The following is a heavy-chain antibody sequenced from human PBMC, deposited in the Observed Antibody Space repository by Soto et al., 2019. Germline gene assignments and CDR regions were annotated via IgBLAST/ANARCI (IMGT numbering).Heavy chain of an antibody. Sequence: GGSLRLSCATSGFTFSTYAMSWVRQAPGKGLEWVSAVSGSGGGNYYADSVKGRFTISRDNSKNSLYLQMNRLRVDATALYYCAKAKSGYAYDAFDIWGQGTMVTVSS. D-gene: IGHD5-12*01. CDR1: GFTFSTYA. CDR2: VSGSGGGN. J-gene: IGHJ3*02. V-gene: IGHV3-23*01. CDR3: AKAKSGYAYDAFDI.